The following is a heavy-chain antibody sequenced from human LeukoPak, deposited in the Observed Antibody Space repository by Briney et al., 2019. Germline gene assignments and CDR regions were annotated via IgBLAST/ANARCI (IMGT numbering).Heavy chain of an antibody. CDR1: GYTFTSYA. V-gene: IGHV1-3*01. Sequence: ASVKVSCKASGYTFTSYAMHWVRQAPGQRLEWMGWINAGNGNTKYSQKFQGRVTITRDTSASTAYMELSSLRSEDTAAYYCARVPLMDPRDFDYWGQGTLVTVSS. CDR3: ARVPLMDPRDFDY. J-gene: IGHJ4*02. D-gene: IGHD3-10*01. CDR2: INAGNGNT.